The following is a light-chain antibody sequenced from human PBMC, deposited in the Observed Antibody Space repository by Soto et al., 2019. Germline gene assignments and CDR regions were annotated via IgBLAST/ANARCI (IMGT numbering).Light chain of an antibody. CDR3: QSYDSSLSGYV. CDR2: ANN. V-gene: IGLV1-40*01. J-gene: IGLJ1*01. CDR1: SSNIAAGYD. Sequence: VLTQPPPVSGAPGQRVTISCTGSSSNIAAGYDVHWYQQLPGTAPKLLIYANNNRPSGVPERFSGSHSGTSASLAITGLQAEDEADYYCQSYDSSLSGYVFGTGTKVTVL.